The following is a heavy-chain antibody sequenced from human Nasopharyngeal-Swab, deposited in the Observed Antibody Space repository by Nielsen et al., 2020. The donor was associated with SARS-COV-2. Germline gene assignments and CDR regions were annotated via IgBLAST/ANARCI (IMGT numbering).Heavy chain of an antibody. D-gene: IGHD6-13*01. CDR3: ARYSSSWVFFDF. Sequence: LSCAASGFTFSSYWMHWVRQAPGKGLVWVSRINSDGSSTSYADSVKGRFTISRDNAKKTLYLQMNSLRAEDTAVYYCARYSSSWVFFDFWGQGTLVTFSS. V-gene: IGHV3-74*01. CDR1: GFTFSSYW. J-gene: IGHJ4*02. CDR2: INSDGSST.